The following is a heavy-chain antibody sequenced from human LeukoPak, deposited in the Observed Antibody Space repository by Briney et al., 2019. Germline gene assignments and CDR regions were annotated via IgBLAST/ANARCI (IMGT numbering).Heavy chain of an antibody. Sequence: GGSLRLSCAASGFTFSNAWMSWVRQAPGKGLEWAGRIKSKTDGGTTDYAAPVKGRFTISRDDSKNTLYLQMNSLKTEDTAVYYCTTLYYYDSGGYPLDYWGQGTLVTVSS. D-gene: IGHD3-22*01. CDR1: GFTFSNAW. V-gene: IGHV3-15*01. J-gene: IGHJ4*02. CDR2: IKSKTDGGTT. CDR3: TTLYYYDSGGYPLDY.